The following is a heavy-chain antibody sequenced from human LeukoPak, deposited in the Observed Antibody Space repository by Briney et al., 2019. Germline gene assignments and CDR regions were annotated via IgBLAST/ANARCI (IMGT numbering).Heavy chain of an antibody. J-gene: IGHJ4*02. CDR1: GFTFSSYG. D-gene: IGHD3-3*01. V-gene: IGHV3-30*18. CDR2: ISYDGSNK. CDR3: AKDGVAYYDFWSGYFDY. Sequence: GGSLRLSCVASGFTFSSYGMHWVRQAPGKGLEWVAVISYDGSNKYYADSVKGRFTISRDNSKNTLYLQMNSLRAEDTAVYYCAKDGVAYYDFWSGYFDYWGQGTLVTVSS.